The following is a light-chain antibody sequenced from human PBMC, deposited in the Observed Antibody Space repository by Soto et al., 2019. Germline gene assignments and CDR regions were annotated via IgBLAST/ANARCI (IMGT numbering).Light chain of an antibody. CDR1: SSDVGGYNY. V-gene: IGLV2-14*01. CDR3: SSYTSSSIWV. J-gene: IGLJ1*01. CDR2: EVS. Sequence: QSALTQPASVSGSPGQSITISCTGTSSDVGGYNYASWYQQHPGKAPKLMIYEVSNRPSGVSNRFSGSKSGNTASLTISGLQAEDEADYYCSSYTSSSIWVFGTGTKLTVL.